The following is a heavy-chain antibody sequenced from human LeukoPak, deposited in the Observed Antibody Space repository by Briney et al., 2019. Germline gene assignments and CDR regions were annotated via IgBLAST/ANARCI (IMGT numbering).Heavy chain of an antibody. J-gene: IGHJ4*02. CDR1: WFTFSKYL. Sequence: PGGSLRLPLEGSWFTFSKYLIHLVGQAPGKGLVWVSLINSDGTGTTYADSVRGRFTISRDNAKDTLYLQMNSLRAEDTAVYYCARVVSFDSRGFPTDYWGQGTLVSVSS. CDR2: INSDGTGT. D-gene: IGHD3-22*01. CDR3: ARVVSFDSRGFPTDY. V-gene: IGHV3-74*01.